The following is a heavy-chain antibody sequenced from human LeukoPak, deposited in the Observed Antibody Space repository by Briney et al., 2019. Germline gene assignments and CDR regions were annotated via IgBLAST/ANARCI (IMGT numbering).Heavy chain of an antibody. CDR3: ARAITFGGVIIIRRMYYFDY. D-gene: IGHD3-16*02. CDR2: INHSGST. J-gene: IGHJ4*02. V-gene: IGHV4-39*07. Sequence: SETLSLTCTVSGGSISSSSYYWGWIRQPPGKGLEWIGEINHSGSTNYNPSLKSRVTISVDTSKNQFSLKLSSVTAADTAVYYCARAITFGGVIIIRRMYYFDYWGQGTLVTVSS. CDR1: GGSISSSSYY.